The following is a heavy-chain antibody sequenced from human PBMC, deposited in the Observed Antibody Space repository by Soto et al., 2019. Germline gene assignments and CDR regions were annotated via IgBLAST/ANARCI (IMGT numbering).Heavy chain of an antibody. D-gene: IGHD1-26*01. CDR1: GFTLSSFW. CDR2: IKEDGSEK. CDR3: ASYRTMGC. J-gene: IGHJ4*02. V-gene: IGHV3-7*03. Sequence: EVQLVESGGGLVQPGGSLRLSCAASGFTLSSFWMSWVRQAPGKGLEWVASIKEDGSEKTYVDSVKGRFSISRDTAKNALYLQMISLRAEDAAVYYCASYRTMGCWGQGTPVTVSS.